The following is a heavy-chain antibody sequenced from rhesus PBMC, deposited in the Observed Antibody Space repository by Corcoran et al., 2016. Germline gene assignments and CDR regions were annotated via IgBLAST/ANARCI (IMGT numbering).Heavy chain of an antibody. CDR3: AREDRSLDV. J-gene: IGHJ5-2*02. V-gene: IGHV4-73*01. CDR2: INGNTANT. Sequence: QVKLQQVGEGLVKPSETLSPTFGVYGGSITGYYWNWIRQPPGTGLEWVGNINGNTANTNYNPSIKKLGNISKDTSKNQFSLKLSSVTAADTAVYYGAREDRSLDVWGRGVLVTVSS. CDR1: GGSITGYY.